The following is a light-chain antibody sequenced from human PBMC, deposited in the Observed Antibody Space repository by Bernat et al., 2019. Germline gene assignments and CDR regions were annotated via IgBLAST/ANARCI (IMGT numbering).Light chain of an antibody. J-gene: IGLJ1*01. CDR3: SSYTSSSTLPYV. CDR2: DVS. Sequence: QSALTQPASVSGSPGQSITISCTGTSSDVGGYNYVSWYQQHPGKAPKLMIYDVSNRPSGVSNRFSGSKSGNTAYLTISGLQAEEEADYYCSSYTSSSTLPYVFGTGTKVTVL. CDR1: SSDVGGYNY. V-gene: IGLV2-14*03.